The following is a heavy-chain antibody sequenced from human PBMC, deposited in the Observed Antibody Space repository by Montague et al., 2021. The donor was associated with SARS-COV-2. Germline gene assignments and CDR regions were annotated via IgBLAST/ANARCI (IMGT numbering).Heavy chain of an antibody. CDR2: YYSGST. D-gene: IGHD1-26*01. CDR1: SDSINSYY. CDR3: ARQGGSNYGWFDP. Sequence: SETLSLTCTVSSDSINSYYLGWIRQPPGKGLEWIGYYYSGSTKYNPSLKSRVTISVDTSKNQFSVKETSVTAADTAVYYCARQGGSNYGWFDPWGQGTLVTVSS. J-gene: IGHJ5*02. V-gene: IGHV4-59*08.